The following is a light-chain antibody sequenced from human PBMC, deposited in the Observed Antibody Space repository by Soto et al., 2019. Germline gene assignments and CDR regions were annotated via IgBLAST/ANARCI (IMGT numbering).Light chain of an antibody. J-gene: IGLJ2*01. CDR1: GSNIGSNT. CDR3: AAWDDSLNGPV. V-gene: IGLV1-44*01. CDR2: SNN. Sequence: QSVLTQPPSASGTPGQRVTISCSGSGSNIGSNTLNWYQQLPGTAPKLLIYSNNLRPSGVPDRFSGSKSGTSASLAISGLQSEDEADYYCAAWDDSLNGPVFGGGTKLTVL.